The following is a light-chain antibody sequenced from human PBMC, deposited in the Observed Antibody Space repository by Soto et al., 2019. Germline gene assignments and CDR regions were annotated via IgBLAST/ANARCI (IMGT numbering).Light chain of an antibody. CDR2: GAS. V-gene: IGKV3-15*01. Sequence: EIVLTQSPATLSLSPGERATLSCRASQSVSSYLAWYQQKPGQAPRLLIYGASTRATGIPARFSGSGSGTEFTLTISSLQSEDFAVYYCQQYGTSPRTFGQGTKV. CDR1: QSVSSY. CDR3: QQYGTSPRT. J-gene: IGKJ1*01.